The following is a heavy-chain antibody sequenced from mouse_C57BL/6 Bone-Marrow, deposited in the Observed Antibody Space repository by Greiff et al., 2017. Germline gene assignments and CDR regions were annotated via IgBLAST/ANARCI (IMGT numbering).Heavy chain of an antibody. CDR1: GYTFTDYE. J-gene: IGHJ2*01. CDR3: TRNYGRGY. CDR2: IDPETGGT. D-gene: IGHD1-1*01. Sequence: QVQLKESGAELVRPGASVTLSCKASGYTFTDYEMHWVKQTPVHGLEWIGAIDPETGGTAYNQKFKGKAILTADKSSSTAYIELRSLTSEDSAVYYCTRNYGRGYWGQGTTLTVSS. V-gene: IGHV1-15*01.